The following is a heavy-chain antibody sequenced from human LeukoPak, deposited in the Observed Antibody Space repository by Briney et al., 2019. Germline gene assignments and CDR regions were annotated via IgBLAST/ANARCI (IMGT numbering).Heavy chain of an antibody. D-gene: IGHD3-22*01. CDR3: ARDHRYGITMIVVVIKEYFQH. CDR2: IYYSGST. Sequence: MASETLSLTCTVSGGSISSGDYYWSWIRQPPGKGLEWIGYIYYSGSTYYNPSLKSRVTISVDTSKNQFSLKLSSVTAADTAVYYCARDHRYGITMIVVVIKEYFQHWGQGTLVTVSS. J-gene: IGHJ1*01. V-gene: IGHV4-30-4*01. CDR1: GGSISSGDYY.